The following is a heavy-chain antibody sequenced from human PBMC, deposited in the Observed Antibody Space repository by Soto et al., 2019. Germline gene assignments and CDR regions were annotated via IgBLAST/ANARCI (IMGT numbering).Heavy chain of an antibody. CDR1: GGSISSYY. J-gene: IGHJ5*02. CDR2: IYYSGST. Sequence: QVQLQESGPGLVKPSETLSLTCTVSGGSISSYYWSWIRQPPGKGLECIGYIYYSGSTNYNPSLKIRVTISVDTSKNQFSLKLSSVTAADTAVYYCARTTEGGWFDPWGQGTLVTVSS. V-gene: IGHV4-59*01. CDR3: ARTTEGGWFDP. D-gene: IGHD4-17*01.